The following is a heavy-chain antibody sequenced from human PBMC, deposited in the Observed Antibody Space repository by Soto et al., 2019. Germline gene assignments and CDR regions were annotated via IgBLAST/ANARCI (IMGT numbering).Heavy chain of an antibody. CDR3: ARGGGSDSFDY. V-gene: IGHV4-30-2*01. Sequence: TLSLACALSGATVTFGGYSGTWIRQTPGKGLEWIGYINHLETTFYNPSFESRLTLSIDRAKNQFSLKLHSMSAADRAVYFCARGGGSDSFDYWGQGILVTVSS. CDR2: INHLETT. CDR1: GATVTFGGYS. J-gene: IGHJ4*02. D-gene: IGHD1-26*01.